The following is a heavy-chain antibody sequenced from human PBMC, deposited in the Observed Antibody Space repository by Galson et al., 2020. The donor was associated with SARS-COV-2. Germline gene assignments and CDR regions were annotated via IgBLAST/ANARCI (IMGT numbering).Heavy chain of an antibody. J-gene: IGHJ3*02. CDR1: GGPISSGDYY. CDR3: ARFVSRYSAFDI. V-gene: IGHV4-61*09. Sequence: SQTLSLTCPVSGGPISSGDYYWSWIRQSAGKGLEWIGHIYASGSTNYNPSLKSRLTISVDTSKNQFSLKLYSVTAADTAVYYCARFVSRYSAFDIWGRGSMLTVSS. D-gene: IGHD2-15*01. CDR2: IYASGST.